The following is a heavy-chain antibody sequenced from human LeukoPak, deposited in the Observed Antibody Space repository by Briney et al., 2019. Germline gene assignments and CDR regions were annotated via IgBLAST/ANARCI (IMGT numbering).Heavy chain of an antibody. CDR1: GYTFTSYD. V-gene: IGHV1-8*02. J-gene: IGHJ4*02. CDR3: ARVTASYDSSELD. CDR2: MNPNSGNT. Sequence: RGASVKVSCKASGYTFTSYDINWVRQATGQGLEWMGWMNPNSGNTGYAQKFQGRITMTRDMSTTTVYMEMSSLTYEDTAVYYCARVTASYDSSELDWGQGTLVTVSS. D-gene: IGHD3-22*01.